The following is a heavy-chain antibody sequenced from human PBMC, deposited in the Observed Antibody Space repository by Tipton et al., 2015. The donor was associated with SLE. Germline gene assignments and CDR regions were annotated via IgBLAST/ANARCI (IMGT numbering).Heavy chain of an antibody. Sequence: TLSLTCTVSGGSISSTTYYWGWIRQPPGKGLEWIGSFYSGGGTFYNPSLKSRVTVSVDTSKNQFSLKLTSVTAADTAVYYCARAGYCSTTSCHWYFDLWGRGTLVTVSS. CDR2: FYSGGGT. J-gene: IGHJ2*01. V-gene: IGHV4-39*07. CDR1: GGSISSTTYY. CDR3: ARAGYCSTTSCHWYFDL. D-gene: IGHD2-2*01.